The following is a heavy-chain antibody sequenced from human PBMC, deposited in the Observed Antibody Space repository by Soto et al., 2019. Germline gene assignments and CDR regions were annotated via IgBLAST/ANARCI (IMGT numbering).Heavy chain of an antibody. CDR1: GGSISSSSYY. D-gene: IGHD1-7*01. J-gene: IGHJ4*02. CDR3: AGTSGITGTPDY. Sequence: SETLSLTCTVSGGSISSSSYYWGWIRQPPGKGLEWIGSIYYSGSTYYNPSLKSRVTISVDTSKNQFSLKLSSVTAADTAVYYCAGTSGITGTPDYWGQGTLVTVSS. V-gene: IGHV4-39*01. CDR2: IYYSGST.